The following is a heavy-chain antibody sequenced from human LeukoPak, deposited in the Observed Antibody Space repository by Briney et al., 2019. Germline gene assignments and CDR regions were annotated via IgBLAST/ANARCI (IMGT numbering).Heavy chain of an antibody. CDR1: GGSISSSSYY. V-gene: IGHV4-39*01. CDR3: ARTYYDFWSGYHPLFDY. J-gene: IGHJ4*02. D-gene: IGHD3-3*01. CDR2: IYYSGST. Sequence: SETLSLTCTVSGGSISSSSYYWGWIRQPPGKGLEWIGSIYYSGSTYYNPSLKSRVTISVDTSKNQFSLKLSSVTAADTAVYYCARTYYDFWSGYHPLFDYWGQGTLVTVSS.